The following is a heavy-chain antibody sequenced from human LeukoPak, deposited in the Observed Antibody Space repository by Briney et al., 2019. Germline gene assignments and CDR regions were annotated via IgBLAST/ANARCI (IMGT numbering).Heavy chain of an antibody. CDR2: IFTSGST. CDR3: ARAGGDYAVLYYYYYMDV. J-gene: IGHJ6*03. Sequence: SETLSLTCTVSGGSISTGSYYWSWIRQPAGKGLEWIGRIFTSGSTNYNPSLKSRVTISVDTSKNQFSLKLSSVTAADTAVYYCARAGGDYAVLYYYYYMDVWGKGTTVTISS. D-gene: IGHD4-17*01. CDR1: GGSISTGSYY. V-gene: IGHV4-61*02.